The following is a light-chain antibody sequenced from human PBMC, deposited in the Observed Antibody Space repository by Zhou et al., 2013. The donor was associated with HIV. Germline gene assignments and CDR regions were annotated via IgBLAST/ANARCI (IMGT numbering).Light chain of an antibody. J-gene: IGKJ4*01. V-gene: IGKV1-5*03. CDR3: QQTNSFPLT. CDR1: QSISSW. Sequence: DIQMTQSPSTLSASVGDRVTITCRASQSISSWLAWYQQKPGKAPKLLIYEASSLQSGVPSRFSGSESGTDFTLTISSLHPEDFATYYCQQTNSFPLTFGGGTKVEFK. CDR2: EAS.